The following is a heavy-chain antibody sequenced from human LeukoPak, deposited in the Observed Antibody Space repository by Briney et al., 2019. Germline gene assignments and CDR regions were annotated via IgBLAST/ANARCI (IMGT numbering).Heavy chain of an antibody. Sequence: GGSLRLSCAASGFTFSSYAMSWVRQAPGKGLEWVANIKQDGSEKYYVGSVKGRFTISRDNAKNSLYLQMNSLRAEDTAVYYCARDSFWSGSVPGYWGQGTLVTVSS. V-gene: IGHV3-7*01. CDR2: IKQDGSEK. D-gene: IGHD3-3*01. CDR1: GFTFSSYA. CDR3: ARDSFWSGSVPGY. J-gene: IGHJ4*02.